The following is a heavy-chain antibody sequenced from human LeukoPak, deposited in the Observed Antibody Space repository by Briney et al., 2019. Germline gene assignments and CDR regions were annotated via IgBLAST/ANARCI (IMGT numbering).Heavy chain of an antibody. J-gene: IGHJ5*02. V-gene: IGHV1-2*02. CDR1: GYTFTGYY. Sequence: GASVKVSCKASGYTFTGYYIHWVRQAPGQGLEWVGWINPNSGSTNYAQKFQGRVTMTRDTSISTAYMELSRLRSDDTAVYYCARVSGTAGPRGWFDPWGQGTLVTVSS. CDR2: INPNSGST. CDR3: ARVSGTAGPRGWFDP.